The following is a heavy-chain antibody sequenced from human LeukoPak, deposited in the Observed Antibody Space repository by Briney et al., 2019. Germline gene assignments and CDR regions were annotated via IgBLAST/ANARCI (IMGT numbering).Heavy chain of an antibody. CDR3: ARRLQRHFDY. J-gene: IGHJ4*02. CDR1: GYRFTRYW. Sequence: GESLKISCKGSGYRFTRYWISWVRQMPGKGLEWMGRIDPSDSYTNYSPSFQGHVTISVDKSISTAYLQWSSLKASDTAMYYCARRLQRHFDYWGQGTLVTVSS. D-gene: IGHD2-15*01. V-gene: IGHV5-10-1*01. CDR2: IDPSDSYT.